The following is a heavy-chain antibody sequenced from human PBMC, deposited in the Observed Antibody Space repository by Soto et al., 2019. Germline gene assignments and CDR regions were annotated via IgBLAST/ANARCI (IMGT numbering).Heavy chain of an antibody. CDR2: IYYSGST. D-gene: IGHD2-2*01. CDR1: GGSISSYY. Sequence: PSETLSLTCTVSGGSISSYYWSWIRQPPGKGLEWIGYIYYSGSTNYNPSLKSRVTISVDTSKNQFSLKLSSVTAADTAVYYCARVNAAAMRNWFDPWGQGTLVTVSS. J-gene: IGHJ5*02. CDR3: ARVNAAAMRNWFDP. V-gene: IGHV4-59*01.